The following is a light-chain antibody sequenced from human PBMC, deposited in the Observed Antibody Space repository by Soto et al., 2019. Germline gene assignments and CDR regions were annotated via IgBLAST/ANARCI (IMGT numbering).Light chain of an antibody. J-gene: IGLJ3*02. CDR1: SSDVGGYNY. CDR3: SSYTSSSTWV. Sequence: QSALTQPASVSGSPGQSITISCTGTSSDVGGYNYVSWYQQHPGKAPKLMIYEVSNQPSGVSNRFSGSKSGNTASLTISGLQAEDEADYYCSSYTSSSTWVFGGGTKVTV. V-gene: IGLV2-14*01. CDR2: EVS.